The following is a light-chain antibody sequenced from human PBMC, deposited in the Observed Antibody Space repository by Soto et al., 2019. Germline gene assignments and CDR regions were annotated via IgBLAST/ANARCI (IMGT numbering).Light chain of an antibody. J-gene: IGLJ1*01. CDR2: INSDGRH. V-gene: IGLV4-69*01. CDR1: SGHSNYA. Sequence: QSVLTQSPSASASLGASVKLTCTLSSGHSNYAVAWLQQQPEKGPRYLMKINSDGRHSKGDGIPDRFSGSSSGADRYLTISSLQSEDEADYSCQTWDIGIHVFGTGTKVTVL. CDR3: QTWDIGIHV.